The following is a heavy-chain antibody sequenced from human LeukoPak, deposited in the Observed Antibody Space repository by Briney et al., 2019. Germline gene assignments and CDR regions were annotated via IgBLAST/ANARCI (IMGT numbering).Heavy chain of an antibody. CDR3: AKDTSYYYDSSGTDY. CDR1: GFSFSNFW. D-gene: IGHD3-22*01. J-gene: IGHJ4*02. CDR2: ISSDGSTT. Sequence: PGGSLRLSCAASGFSFSNFWMHWVRQAPGKGLVCVSHISSDGSTTTYADSVKGRFTISRDNAKNSLYLQMNSLRAEDTALYYCAKDTSYYYDSSGTDYWGQGTLVTVSS. V-gene: IGHV3-74*01.